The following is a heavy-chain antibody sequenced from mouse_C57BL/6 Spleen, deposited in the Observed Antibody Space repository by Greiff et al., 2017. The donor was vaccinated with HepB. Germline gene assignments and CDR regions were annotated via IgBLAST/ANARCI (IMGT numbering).Heavy chain of an antibody. Sequence: QVQLQQPGAELVKPGASVKLSCKASGYTFTSYWMHWVKQRPGRGLEWIGRIDPNSGGTKYNEKFKSKATLTVDKPSSTAYLQLSSLTAEDSAVYDGARGYDGSRDYYAMEYWGQGTSVTVAS. D-gene: IGHD1-1*01. CDR1: GYTFTSYW. V-gene: IGHV1-72*01. J-gene: IGHJ4*01. CDR3: ARGYDGSRDYYAMEY. CDR2: IDPNSGGT.